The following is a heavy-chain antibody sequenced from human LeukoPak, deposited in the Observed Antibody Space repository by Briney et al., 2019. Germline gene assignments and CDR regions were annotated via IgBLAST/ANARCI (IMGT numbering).Heavy chain of an antibody. J-gene: IGHJ3*01. D-gene: IGHD1-1*01. CDR2: IYFSGST. V-gene: IGHV4-59*08. CDR1: GGSITSDY. CDR3: ARLSTTWNAFDV. Sequence: KPSETLSLTCSVSGGSITSDYWSWIRQPPGKGLELLGYIYFSGSTNYNPSLNSRVTISLGTSKNQFSLKLTSVTAADTAVYFCARLSTTWNAFDVWGQGTMVSVSS.